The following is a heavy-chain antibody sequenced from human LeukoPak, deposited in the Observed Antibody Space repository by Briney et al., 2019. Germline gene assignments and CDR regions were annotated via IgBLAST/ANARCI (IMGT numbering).Heavy chain of an antibody. D-gene: IGHD6-19*01. V-gene: IGHV3-21*01. CDR3: ARGPNRQWLVTDDY. CDR1: GFTFSSYS. J-gene: IGHJ4*02. Sequence: PGGSLRLSCAASGFTFSSYSMNWVRQAPGKGLEWVSSISSSSSYIYYADSVKGRFTISRDNAKNSLYLQMNSLRAEDTAVYYCARGPNRQWLVTDDYWGQGTLVTVSS. CDR2: ISSSSSYI.